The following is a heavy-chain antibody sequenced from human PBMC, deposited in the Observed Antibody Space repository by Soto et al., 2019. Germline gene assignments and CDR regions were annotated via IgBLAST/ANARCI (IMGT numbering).Heavy chain of an antibody. Sequence: SETLSLTCTVSGCSISSNNYYWGWIRQPPGKGLEWIGSIYYSGSAYYNPSLKSRVTIYVDTSKNQFSLKLKSLTAADTAVYYCARHHRILVPAAMSWFDPWGQGTLVTVSS. J-gene: IGHJ5*02. D-gene: IGHD2-2*01. CDR3: ARHHRILVPAAMSWFDP. V-gene: IGHV4-39*01. CDR1: GCSISSNNYY. CDR2: IYYSGSA.